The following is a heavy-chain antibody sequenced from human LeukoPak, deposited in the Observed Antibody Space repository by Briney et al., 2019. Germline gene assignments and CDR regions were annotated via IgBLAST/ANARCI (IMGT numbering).Heavy chain of an antibody. V-gene: IGHV3-23*01. CDR1: GFTFSSYA. D-gene: IGHD3-22*01. CDR2: ISGSGGRT. J-gene: IGHJ4*02. CDR3: AKGPDRNYYFDY. Sequence: GGSLRLSCAASGFTFSSYAMSCVRQAPGKGLEWVSAISGSGGRTYYADSVKGRFTISRDNYKNTMYLQMNSLRAEDTAVYYCAKGPDRNYYFDYWGQGTLVTVSS.